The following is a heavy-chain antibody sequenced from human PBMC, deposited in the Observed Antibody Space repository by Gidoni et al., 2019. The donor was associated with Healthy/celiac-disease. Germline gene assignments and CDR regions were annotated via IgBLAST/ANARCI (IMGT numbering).Heavy chain of an antibody. CDR2: ISSDSTYT. J-gene: IGHJ4*02. V-gene: IGHV3-11*05. D-gene: IGHD6-13*01. Sequence: QVQLVASGGGLVEPGGSLRLSCAASRFTFSGYYMSWIRQAPGKGLEWISYISSDSTYTNYADSVKGRFTISRDNAKNSLYLQMNSLRAEDTAVYYCARAAAGYYFDYWGQGTLVTVSS. CDR3: ARAAAGYYFDY. CDR1: RFTFSGYY.